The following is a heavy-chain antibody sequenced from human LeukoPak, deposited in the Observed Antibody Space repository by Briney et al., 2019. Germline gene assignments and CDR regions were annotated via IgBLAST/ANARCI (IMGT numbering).Heavy chain of an antibody. J-gene: IGHJ4*02. CDR1: GFTFSGSW. CDR2: IKYDGSDK. D-gene: IGHD3-16*01. V-gene: IGHV3-7*04. Sequence: PGGSLRLSCAASGFTFSGSWMSWVRQAPTKGLEWVANIKYDGSDKGDVDSVKGRFTVSRDNANNSLYLQMNSLRAEDTAVYYCVRGGGSFDSWGQGTLVTVSS. CDR3: VRGGGSFDS.